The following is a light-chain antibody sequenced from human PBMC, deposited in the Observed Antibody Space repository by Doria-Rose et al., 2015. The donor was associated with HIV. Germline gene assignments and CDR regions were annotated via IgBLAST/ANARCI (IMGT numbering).Light chain of an antibody. CDR3: QQSFSTPRT. J-gene: IGKJ1*01. CDR2: AAS. Sequence: TQSPSSLSASVGDRVTITCRASQNINRFLNWYQQKPGNVPKVLIYAASSLQSGVPSRFSGSGSGSDFTLTISSLQPEYFATYYCQQSFSTPRTFGQGTKVEIK. CDR1: QNINRF. V-gene: IGKV1-39*01.